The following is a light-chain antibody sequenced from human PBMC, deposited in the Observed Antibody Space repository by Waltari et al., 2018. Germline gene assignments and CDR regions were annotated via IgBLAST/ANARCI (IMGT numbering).Light chain of an antibody. J-gene: IGLJ2*01. CDR3: AAWEDSLSGHVV. Sequence: QSGRTQPPSGCGTPGQRVTLACSGSSSNIGSNYVYWYKQLPGTAPTLLIYRNNQRPSGVHDRFSRSRSGTSASRAISGLPSEDEADYYCAAWEDSLSGHVVFGGGTKLTVL. CDR2: RNN. CDR1: SSNIGSNY. V-gene: IGLV1-47*01.